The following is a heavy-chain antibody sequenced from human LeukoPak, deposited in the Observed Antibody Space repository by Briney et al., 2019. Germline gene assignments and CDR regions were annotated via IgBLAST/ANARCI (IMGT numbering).Heavy chain of an antibody. Sequence: PSETLSLTCAVSGASISGSGYYLGWIRQPPGKGLEWIGYISYSGSTNYNPSLKSRVTISVDTSKNQFSLKLSSVTAADTAVYYCARAPRDSPYYYYYYMDVWGKGTTVTVSS. CDR3: ARAPRDSPYYYYYYMDV. CDR1: GASISGSGYY. D-gene: IGHD3-22*01. V-gene: IGHV4-61*08. CDR2: ISYSGST. J-gene: IGHJ6*03.